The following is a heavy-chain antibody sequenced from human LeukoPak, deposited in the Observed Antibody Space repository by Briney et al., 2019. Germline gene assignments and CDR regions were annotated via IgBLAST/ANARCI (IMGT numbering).Heavy chain of an antibody. CDR1: GFNFSSYS. Sequence: GGSLRLSCEGSGFNFSSYSMNWVRQAPGKGLEWVSFITGSSRAIYYADSVKGRFIISRDNSKNTLYLQMNSLRAEDTAVYYCAKDSGSKGSPHIDYWGQGTLVTVSS. CDR3: AKDSGSKGSPHIDY. J-gene: IGHJ4*02. D-gene: IGHD1-26*01. V-gene: IGHV3-48*01. CDR2: ITGSSRAI.